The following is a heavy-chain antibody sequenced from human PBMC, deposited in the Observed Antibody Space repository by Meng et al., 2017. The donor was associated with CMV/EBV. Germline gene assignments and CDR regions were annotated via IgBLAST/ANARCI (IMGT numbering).Heavy chain of an antibody. V-gene: IGHV4-39*07. J-gene: IGHJ4*02. CDR3: ANYRFNSMMDY. CDR1: GGSFSSRSYY. CDR2: IYYSGTT. D-gene: IGHD2/OR15-2a*01. Sequence: CNVSGGSFSSRSYYWGWIRQPPGKGLEWIGSIYYSGTTYYNPSLKSRVTISVDTSKNQFSLNLNSVTAADTAVYYCANYRFNSMMDYWGQGSLVTVSS.